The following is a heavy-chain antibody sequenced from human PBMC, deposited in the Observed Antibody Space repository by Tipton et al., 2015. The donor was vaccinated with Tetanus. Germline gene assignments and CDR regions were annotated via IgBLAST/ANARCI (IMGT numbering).Heavy chain of an antibody. CDR1: GGSITSGGYF. CDR3: ARANYDFPKKGPFDS. J-gene: IGHJ4*02. CDR2: IYYSGST. D-gene: IGHD3-3*01. V-gene: IGHV4-31*03. Sequence: TLSLTCTVSGGSITSGGYFWNWIRQHPGKGLEWIGYIYYSGSTYYNPSLKSRITISVDTSKNQFSLNLSSVTAADTAVYYCARANYDFPKKGPFDSWGQGTLVIVSS.